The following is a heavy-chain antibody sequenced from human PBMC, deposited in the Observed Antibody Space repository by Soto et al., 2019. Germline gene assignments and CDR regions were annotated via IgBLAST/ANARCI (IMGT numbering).Heavy chain of an antibody. CDR1: GFTFSSYG. J-gene: IGHJ4*02. CDR2: ISYYGSNK. V-gene: IGHV3-30*18. Sequence: GGSLRLSCAASGFTFSSYGMHWVRQAPGKGLEWVAVISYYGSNKYYADSVKGRFTISRDNSKNTLYLQMNSLRAEDTAVYYCAKGSSTDGLDYWGQGTLVTVSS. CDR3: AKGSSTDGLDY. D-gene: IGHD2-2*01.